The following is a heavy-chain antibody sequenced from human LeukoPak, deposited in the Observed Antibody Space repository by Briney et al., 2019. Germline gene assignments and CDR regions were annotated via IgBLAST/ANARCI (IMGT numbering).Heavy chain of an antibody. J-gene: IGHJ2*01. D-gene: IGHD6-13*01. Sequence: GESLKISCQASGDSFITYWIGWVRQMPGKGLEWMGIIYPGDSETRYSPSFQGQVTISADKSVSTAYLQWSSLKASDTAIYYCARGLGSSWSDWYFDLWGRGTLVTVSS. CDR3: ARGLGSSWSDWYFDL. V-gene: IGHV5-51*06. CDR2: IYPGDSET. CDR1: GDSFITYW.